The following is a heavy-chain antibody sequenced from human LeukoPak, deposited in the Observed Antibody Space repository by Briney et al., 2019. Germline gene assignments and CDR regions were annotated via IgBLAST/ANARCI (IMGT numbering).Heavy chain of an antibody. Sequence: SETLSLTCNVSDGSISGHYWSWIRQPPGKGLDWIGYIYYSGRTKYNPSLQSRVTISVDTSKSHFYLKLSSVNAADTAVYYCARLLDNDSSGHPDTFDMWGQGTMVTVSS. D-gene: IGHD3-22*01. CDR2: IYYSGRT. V-gene: IGHV4-59*11. CDR1: DGSISGHY. J-gene: IGHJ3*02. CDR3: ARLLDNDSSGHPDTFDM.